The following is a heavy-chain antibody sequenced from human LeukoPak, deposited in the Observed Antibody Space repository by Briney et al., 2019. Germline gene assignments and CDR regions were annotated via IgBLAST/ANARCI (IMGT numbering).Heavy chain of an antibody. V-gene: IGHV4-59*08. Sequence: SETLSLTCTVSGGSISNYYWSWIRQPPGKGLEWIGYIYYSGSTTYNPSLKSRVTISVDTSKNQFSLKLSSVTAADTAVYYCARIRDYWGQGTLVTVSS. CDR3: ARIRDY. CDR1: GGSISNYY. J-gene: IGHJ4*02. CDR2: IYYSGST.